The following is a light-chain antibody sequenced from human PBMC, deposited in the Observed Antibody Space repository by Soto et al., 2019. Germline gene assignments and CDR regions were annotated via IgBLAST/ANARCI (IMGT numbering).Light chain of an antibody. J-gene: IGKJ4*01. V-gene: IGKV3-20*01. CDR3: HQYGSSPLPGGSPLP. CDR1: QSVSGNY. CDR2: GAS. Sequence: ENVLTQSPGTLSLSPGERATLSCRASQSVSGNYLAWYQHKPGQAPRLLIYGASSRATGIADRFSGSGSGTAFTLTTSRLAPEDVAVYYCHQYGSSPLPGGSPLPFGGGTKVEIK.